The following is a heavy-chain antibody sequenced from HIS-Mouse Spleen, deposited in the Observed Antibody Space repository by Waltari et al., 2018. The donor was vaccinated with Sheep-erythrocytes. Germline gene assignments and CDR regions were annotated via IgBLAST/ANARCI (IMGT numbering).Heavy chain of an antibody. Sequence: QVQLQQWGAGLLKPSETLSLTCAVYGGSFSGYYWRWIRQPPGKGLEWIGEINHSGSTNYNPALKSRVTISVDTSKNQFSLKLSSVTAADTAVYYCARAMGYSSGWYHTDYWGQGTLVTVSS. CDR1: GGSFSGYY. V-gene: IGHV4-34*01. D-gene: IGHD6-19*01. CDR2: INHSGST. CDR3: ARAMGYSSGWYHTDY. J-gene: IGHJ4*02.